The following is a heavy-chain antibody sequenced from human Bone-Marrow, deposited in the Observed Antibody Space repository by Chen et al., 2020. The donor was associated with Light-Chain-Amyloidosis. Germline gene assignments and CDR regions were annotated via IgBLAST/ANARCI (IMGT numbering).Heavy chain of an antibody. CDR1: GGSFSGYH. CDR2: INYGGST. CDR3: ARGPSEVKFGVVISAFAFDI. D-gene: IGHD3-3*01. V-gene: IGHV4-34*01. J-gene: IGHJ3*02. Sequence: QVQLQQWGAGLLKPSETLSLTCAVYGGSFSGYHWTWIRQAPGKGLEWIGEINYGGSTNYNPSLKRRVTISVDPSNNQISLRLTSVTAGDTAMYYCARGPSEVKFGVVISAFAFDIWGQGTMLTVSS.